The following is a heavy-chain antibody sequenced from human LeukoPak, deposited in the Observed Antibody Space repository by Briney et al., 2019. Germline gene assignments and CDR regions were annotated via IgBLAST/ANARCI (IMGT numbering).Heavy chain of an antibody. Sequence: ASVKVSCKASGYTFTSYGISWVRQAPGHGLEWMGWISAYNGNTNYAQKLQGRVTMTTDTSTSTAYMELRSLRSDDTAVYYCARPGDDYVLGPYYGMDVWGQGTTVTVSS. V-gene: IGHV1-18*01. D-gene: IGHD3-16*01. CDR1: GYTFTSYG. CDR2: ISAYNGNT. CDR3: ARPGDDYVLGPYYGMDV. J-gene: IGHJ6*02.